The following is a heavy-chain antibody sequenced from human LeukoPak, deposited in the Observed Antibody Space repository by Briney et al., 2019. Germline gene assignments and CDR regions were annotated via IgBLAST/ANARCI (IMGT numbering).Heavy chain of an antibody. CDR2: IYTSGST. J-gene: IGHJ6*02. CDR1: GGSISSYY. CDR3: AREGGYGDTYYYYYYGMDV. Sequence: SETLSLTCTVSGGSISSYYWSWIRQPAGKGLEWIGRIYTSGSTNYNPSLKSRVTMSVDTSKNQFSLKQSSVTAADTAVYYCAREGGYGDTYYYYYYGMDVWGQGTTVTVSS. V-gene: IGHV4-4*07. D-gene: IGHD4-17*01.